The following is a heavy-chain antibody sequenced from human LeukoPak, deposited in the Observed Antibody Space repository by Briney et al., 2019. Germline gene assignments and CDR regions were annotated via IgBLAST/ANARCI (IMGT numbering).Heavy chain of an antibody. CDR2: ISSSSSTI. D-gene: IGHD6-13*01. Sequence: PGGSLRLSCAASGFTFSSYSMNWVRQAPGKGLEWVSYISSSSSTIYYADSVKGRFTISRDNAKNSLYLQMNSLRAEDTAVYYCARTVVPGDRGSSWEAFDIWGQGTMATVSS. CDR3: ARTVVPGDRGSSWEAFDI. V-gene: IGHV3-48*01. CDR1: GFTFSSYS. J-gene: IGHJ3*02.